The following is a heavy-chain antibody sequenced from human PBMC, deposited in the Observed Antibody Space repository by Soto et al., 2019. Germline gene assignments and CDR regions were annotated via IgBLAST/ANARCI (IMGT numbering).Heavy chain of an antibody. V-gene: IGHV1-24*01. CDR2: FDCVVLEA. CDR1: GHTLSVSS. Sequence: GALVKVSCKISGHTLSVSSIHWVRQVPGNGLGWLGGFDCVVLEAAYAQKWHGRDTVTEDTATDTAYMELSGLKSDDPPVNYCATPTPLRRSMITNINFDYWGQGTPVTVSS. J-gene: IGHJ4*02. D-gene: IGHD3-22*01. CDR3: ATPTPLRRSMITNINFDY.